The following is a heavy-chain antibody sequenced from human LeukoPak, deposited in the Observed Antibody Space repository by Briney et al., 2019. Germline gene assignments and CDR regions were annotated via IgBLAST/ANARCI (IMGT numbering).Heavy chain of an antibody. CDR1: GFTVSSNY. Sequence: GGSLRLSCAASGFTVSSNYMSWVRQAPGKGLKWVSVIYSGGSTYYADSVKGRFTISRDNSKNTLYLQMNSLRAEDTAVYYCARDGKFGEYNWFDPWGQGTLVTVSS. V-gene: IGHV3-53*01. J-gene: IGHJ5*02. CDR2: IYSGGST. D-gene: IGHD3-10*01. CDR3: ARDGKFGEYNWFDP.